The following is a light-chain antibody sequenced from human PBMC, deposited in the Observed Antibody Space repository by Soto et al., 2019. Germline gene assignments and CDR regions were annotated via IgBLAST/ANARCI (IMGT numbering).Light chain of an antibody. Sequence: DIHVTQYAPTLSASVGDRVTITWRASQTISTWMAWYQQKPGKAPKLLVYDASTLQSGVASRFSGSGSGTEFTLIISGLQPDDSATYYCQQYTNTNNQWMFGQGTKVDIK. CDR3: QQYTNTNNQWM. CDR1: QTISTW. V-gene: IGKV1-5*01. CDR2: DAS. J-gene: IGKJ1*01.